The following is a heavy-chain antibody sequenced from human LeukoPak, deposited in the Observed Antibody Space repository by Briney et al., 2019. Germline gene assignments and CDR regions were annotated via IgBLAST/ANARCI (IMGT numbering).Heavy chain of an antibody. Sequence: SETLSLTCTVSGGSISSGSYYWSWIRQPAGKGLEWIGRIYTSGSTNYNPSLKSRVTISVDTSKNQFSLKLSSVTAADTAVYYCARVARSWVNWFDPWGQGTLVTVSS. J-gene: IGHJ5*02. CDR3: ARVARSWVNWFDP. CDR1: GGSISSGSYY. D-gene: IGHD6-13*01. V-gene: IGHV4-61*02. CDR2: IYTSGST.